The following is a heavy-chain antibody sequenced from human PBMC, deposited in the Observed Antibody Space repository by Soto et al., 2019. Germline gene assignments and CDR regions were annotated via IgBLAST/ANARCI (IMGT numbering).Heavy chain of an antibody. D-gene: IGHD4-17*01. V-gene: IGHV4-39*01. CDR2: VYYSGTT. Sequence: QLQLQESGPGLVRPSETLSLTCSVSGGSISGSSYYWDWIRQPPGKGLEWIGSVYYSGTTYYTPSLKSRVTMSVDTSKNQFSLGLSSVTAADTAVYFCARQHGDPRSGAFDIWGQGTLVTVSS. J-gene: IGHJ3*02. CDR1: GGSISGSSYY. CDR3: ARQHGDPRSGAFDI.